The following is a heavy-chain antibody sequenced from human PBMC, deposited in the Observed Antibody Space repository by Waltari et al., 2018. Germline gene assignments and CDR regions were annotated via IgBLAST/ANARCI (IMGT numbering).Heavy chain of an antibody. J-gene: IGHJ6*03. CDR2: INAGNVNT. D-gene: IGHD1-20*01. CDR3: ARACPLITGIDYYYYMDV. CDR1: GYTFTSYA. V-gene: IGHV1-3*01. Sequence: QVQLVQSGAEVKKPGASVKVSCKASGYTFTSYAMHWVRQAPGQRLEWMGWINAGNVNTKYSQKFQGRVTITRDTSASTAYMELSSLRSEDTAVYYCARACPLITGIDYYYYMDVWGKGTTVTVSS.